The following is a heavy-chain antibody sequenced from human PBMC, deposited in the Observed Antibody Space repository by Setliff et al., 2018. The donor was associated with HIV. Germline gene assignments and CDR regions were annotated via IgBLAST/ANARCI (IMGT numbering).Heavy chain of an antibody. Sequence: GGSLRLSCVTSGFSFSRYTMMWVRQAPGKGLEWVSSITSNLRYIYADSVKGRFTISRDNTRNSLYLQMNSLRAEDTAVYYCARSRDGYNEIDYWGQGTLVTVSS. CDR1: GFSFSRYT. J-gene: IGHJ4*02. D-gene: IGHD5-12*01. V-gene: IGHV3-21*04. CDR3: ARSRDGYNEIDY. CDR2: ITSNLRYI.